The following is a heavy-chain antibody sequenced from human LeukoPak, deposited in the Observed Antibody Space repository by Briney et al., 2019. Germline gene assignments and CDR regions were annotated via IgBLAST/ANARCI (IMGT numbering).Heavy chain of an antibody. CDR1: GGTFSSYA. V-gene: IGHV1-69*01. CDR2: IIPIFGTA. Sequence: ASVKVSCKDSGGTFSSYAISWVRQAPGQGLEWMGGIIPIFGTANYAQKFQGRVTITADESTSTAYMELSRLRSEDTAVYYCASKRGYSYGLDYWGQGTLVTVSS. D-gene: IGHD5-18*01. CDR3: ASKRGYSYGLDY. J-gene: IGHJ4*02.